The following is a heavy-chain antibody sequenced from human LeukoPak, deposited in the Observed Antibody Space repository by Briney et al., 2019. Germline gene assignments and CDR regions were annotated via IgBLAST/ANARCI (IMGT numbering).Heavy chain of an antibody. CDR3: ARFRLYGSFDY. CDR2: ISGSGSTI. V-gene: IGHV3-11*04. D-gene: IGHD2-8*01. Sequence: GGSLRLSCAASGFTFSDYYMSWIRQAPGKGLEWVSYISGSGSTIFYADSVEGRFTISRDNAKNSLYLQMNSLRAEDTAVYYCARFRLYGSFDYWGQGTLVTVSS. CDR1: GFTFSDYY. J-gene: IGHJ4*02.